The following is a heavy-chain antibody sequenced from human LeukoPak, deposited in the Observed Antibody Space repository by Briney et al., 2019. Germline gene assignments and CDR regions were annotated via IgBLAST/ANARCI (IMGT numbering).Heavy chain of an antibody. Sequence: SSETLSLTCAVYGGSFCGYYWSCIRQPPGKGLEGIGEINHSGSTNYNPSLKSRVTISVDTSKNQFSLKLRSVTAADTAVYYCARDGSGRYFFQDWFDPWGEGTLVTVSS. V-gene: IGHV4-34*01. CDR2: INHSGST. J-gene: IGHJ5*02. CDR3: ARDGSGRYFFQDWFDP. CDR1: GGSFCGYY. D-gene: IGHD3-10*01.